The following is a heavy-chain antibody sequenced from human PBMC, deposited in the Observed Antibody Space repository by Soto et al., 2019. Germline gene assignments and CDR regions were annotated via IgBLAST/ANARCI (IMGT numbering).Heavy chain of an antibody. J-gene: IGHJ4*02. V-gene: IGHV3-23*01. CDR2: ISDSGNST. D-gene: IGHD4-17*01. CDR1: GFTFSSYA. CDR3: ARVRYGGRVWGQDDFDY. Sequence: GGSLRLSCAASGFTFSSYAMSWVRQAPGKGLEWVSTISDSGNSTYSADSVKGRFTISRDNSKNTVYLQMNSLRAEDTAVYYCARVRYGGRVWGQDDFDYCGQGALVTVSS.